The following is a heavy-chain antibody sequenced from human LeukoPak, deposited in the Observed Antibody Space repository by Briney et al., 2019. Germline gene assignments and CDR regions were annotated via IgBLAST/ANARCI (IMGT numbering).Heavy chain of an antibody. CDR1: GGSITSGGYF. J-gene: IGHJ1*01. D-gene: IGHD6-13*01. CDR3: ARSITSSWYGDFQH. CDR2: IYYSGSP. V-gene: IGHV4-39*07. Sequence: SETLSLTCTVSGGSITSGGYFWGWIRHPPGKGLEWIGSIYYSGSPYYNPSLKSRVTISVDTSKNQFSLKLSSVTAADTAVYYCARSITSSWYGDFQHWGQGTLVTVSS.